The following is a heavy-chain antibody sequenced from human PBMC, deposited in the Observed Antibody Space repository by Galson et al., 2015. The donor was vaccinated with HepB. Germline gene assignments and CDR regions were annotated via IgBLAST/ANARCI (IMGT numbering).Heavy chain of an antibody. D-gene: IGHD6-13*01. CDR3: ARLYSSSWYGEDYYYGMDV. CDR2: IKQDGSEK. J-gene: IGHJ6*02. Sequence: SLRLSCAASGFTFSSYWMSWVRQAPGKGLEWVANIKQDGSEKYYVDSVKGRFTISRDNAKNSLYLQMNSLRAEDTAVYYCARLYSSSWYGEDYYYGMDVWGQGTTVTVSS. CDR1: GFTFSSYW. V-gene: IGHV3-7*03.